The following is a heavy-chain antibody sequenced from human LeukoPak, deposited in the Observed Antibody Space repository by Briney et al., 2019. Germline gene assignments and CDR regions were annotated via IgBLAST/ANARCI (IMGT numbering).Heavy chain of an antibody. Sequence: PGGSLRLSCAASGFTVSSNYMSWVRQASGKGLEWVSIIYSGGSTYYADSVEGRFTISRDNAKNSLYLQMNSLRVEDTAVYYCTREPPVLTGNNFDYWGQGTLVTVSS. CDR2: IYSGGST. V-gene: IGHV3-66*01. D-gene: IGHD3-9*01. CDR3: TREPPVLTGNNFDY. J-gene: IGHJ4*02. CDR1: GFTVSSNY.